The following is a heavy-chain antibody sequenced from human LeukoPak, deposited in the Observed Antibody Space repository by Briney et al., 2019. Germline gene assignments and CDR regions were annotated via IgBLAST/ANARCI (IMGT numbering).Heavy chain of an antibody. CDR2: ISYDGSNK. J-gene: IGHJ4*02. CDR1: GFTFSSYD. V-gene: IGHV3-30*18. CDR3: AKDGGGWIDY. D-gene: IGHD6-19*01. Sequence: PGGSLRLSCAASGFTFSSYDMHWVRQAPGKGLEWVAVISYDGSNKYYADSVKGRLTISRDNSKNTLYLQTNSLRAEDTAVYYCAKDGGGWIDYWGQGTLVTVSS.